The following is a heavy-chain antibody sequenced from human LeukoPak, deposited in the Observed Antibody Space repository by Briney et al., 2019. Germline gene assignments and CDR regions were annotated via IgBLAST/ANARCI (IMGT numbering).Heavy chain of an antibody. V-gene: IGHV4-30-2*01. J-gene: IGHJ3*02. D-gene: IGHD6-19*01. CDR3: ASHNSSGWYGDAFDI. CDR1: GGSISSGGYY. Sequence: SETLSLTCTVSGGSISSGGYYWSWIRQPPGKGLEWIGYIYHSGSTYYNPSLKSRVTISVDRSKNQFSLKLSSVTAADTAVYYCASHNSSGWYGDAFDIWGQGTMVTVSS. CDR2: IYHSGST.